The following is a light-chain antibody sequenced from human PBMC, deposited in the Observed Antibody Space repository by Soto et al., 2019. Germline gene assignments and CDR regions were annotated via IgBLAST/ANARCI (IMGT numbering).Light chain of an antibody. V-gene: IGKV2-30*01. CDR2: TVS. J-gene: IGKJ4*01. CDR3: MQGTHWAFT. CDR1: QGLVYSDGNTY. Sequence: DVVMTQSPLSLPVTLGQPASISCRSSQGLVYSDGNTYLNWFQQRPGQSPRRVIYTVSNPNSGGPDRFSGRGSGTDFTQKISRVDAEDVGSYYCMQGTHWAFTVGGGTKVEIK.